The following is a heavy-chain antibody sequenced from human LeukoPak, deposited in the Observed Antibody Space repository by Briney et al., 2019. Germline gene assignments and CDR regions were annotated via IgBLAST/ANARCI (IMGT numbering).Heavy chain of an antibody. CDR2: ISGSGGST. J-gene: IGHJ4*02. Sequence: PGGSLRLSCGACGFTYSSYAMSWVRQAPGKGLEWVSAISGSGGSTYYADSVKGRFTISKDNSKNTLYLQMNSLRAEDTAVYYCAKENGYSSSCFDYWGQGTLVTVSS. D-gene: IGHD6-13*01. CDR3: AKENGYSSSCFDY. V-gene: IGHV3-23*01. CDR1: GFTYSSYA.